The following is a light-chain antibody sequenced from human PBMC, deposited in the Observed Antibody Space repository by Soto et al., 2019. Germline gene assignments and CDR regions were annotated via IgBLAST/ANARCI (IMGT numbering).Light chain of an antibody. J-gene: IGLJ1*01. V-gene: IGLV1-40*01. CDR2: GNS. Sequence: QSVLTQPPSVSGAPGQRVTISCTGSSSNIGAGYDVHWYQQLPGKAPKLLIYGNSNRPSGVPDRFSGSKSGTSASLAITGLQAEDEADYYCQAYDSILSGSVFGTGTQLTVL. CDR3: QAYDSILSGSV. CDR1: SSNIGAGYD.